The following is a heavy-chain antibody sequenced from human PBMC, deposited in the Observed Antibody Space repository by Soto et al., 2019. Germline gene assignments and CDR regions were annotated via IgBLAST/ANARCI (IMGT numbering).Heavy chain of an antibody. Sequence: SVKVSCKASGGTFSSYAISWVRQAPGQGLEWMGGIIPIFGTANYAQKFQGRVTITADESTSTAYMELSSLRYEDTAVYYCAQPEPTTRYYSLFYYYAMDVWGQGTTVTVSS. CDR2: IIPIFGTA. J-gene: IGHJ6*02. CDR1: GGTFSSYA. V-gene: IGHV1-69*13. D-gene: IGHD1-1*01. CDR3: AQPEPTTRYYSLFYYYAMDV.